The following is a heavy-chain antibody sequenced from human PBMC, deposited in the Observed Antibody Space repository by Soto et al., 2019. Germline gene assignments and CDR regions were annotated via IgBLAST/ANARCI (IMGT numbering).Heavy chain of an antibody. CDR2: ISWDGGST. J-gene: IGHJ6*02. Sequence: GGSLRLSCAASGFTFDDYAMHWVRQAPGKGLEWVSLISWDGGSTYYADSVKGRFTISRDNSKNFLYLQMNSLRAEDTALYYCAKSRTMVRGVIQLRYYYGMDVWGQGTTVTVSS. D-gene: IGHD3-10*01. V-gene: IGHV3-43D*04. CDR3: AKSRTMVRGVIQLRYYYGMDV. CDR1: GFTFDDYA.